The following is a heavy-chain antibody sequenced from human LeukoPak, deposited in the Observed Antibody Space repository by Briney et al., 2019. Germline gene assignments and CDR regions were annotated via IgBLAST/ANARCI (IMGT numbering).Heavy chain of an antibody. CDR2: IYYSGNT. CDR1: GVSIRSSNSY. V-gene: IGHV4-39*01. Sequence: SETLSLTCTDSGVSIRSSNSYWGWIRQPPGKGLEWFGSIYYSGNTSYNASLKSQVSISIATTKNQVSLRLTSVTAADTAVYYCARQTGSGLFILPGGQGTLVTVSS. CDR3: ARQTGSGLFILP. D-gene: IGHD3/OR15-3a*01. J-gene: IGHJ4*02.